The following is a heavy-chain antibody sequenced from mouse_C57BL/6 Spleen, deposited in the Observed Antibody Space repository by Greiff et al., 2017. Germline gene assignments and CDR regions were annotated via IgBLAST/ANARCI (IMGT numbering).Heavy chain of an antibody. J-gene: IGHJ2*01. V-gene: IGHV2-2*01. Sequence: QVQLQQSGPGLVQPSQSLSITCTVSGFSLTSYGVHWVRQSPGQGLEWLGVIWSGGSTDYNAAFISRLSISKDNSKSQVCFKMNSLQADDTAIYYCARNHDYGRNYFGYWGQSTTLTVSS. CDR3: ARNHDYGRNYFGY. CDR1: GFSLTSYG. CDR2: IWSGGST. D-gene: IGHD2-4*01.